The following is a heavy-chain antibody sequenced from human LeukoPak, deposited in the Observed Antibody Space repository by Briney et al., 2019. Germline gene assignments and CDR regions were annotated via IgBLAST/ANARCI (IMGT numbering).Heavy chain of an antibody. Sequence: GGSLRLSCAASGFTFDDYGMSWVRQAPGKGLEWVSGINWNGGSTGYADSVKGRFTISRDNAKNSLYLQMNSLRAEDTALYHCARGLTYYYGSGSQPLDYWGQGTLVTVSS. D-gene: IGHD3-10*01. V-gene: IGHV3-20*01. J-gene: IGHJ4*02. CDR1: GFTFDDYG. CDR2: INWNGGST. CDR3: ARGLTYYYGSGSQPLDY.